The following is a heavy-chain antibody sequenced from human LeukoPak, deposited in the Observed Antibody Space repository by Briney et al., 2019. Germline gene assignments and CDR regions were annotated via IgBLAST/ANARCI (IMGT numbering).Heavy chain of an antibody. V-gene: IGHV1-2*02. CDR2: INPNSGGT. CDR1: GYTFTGYY. CDR3: ARTLWFGELDY. D-gene: IGHD3-10*01. Sequence: GASVKVSCKASGYTFTGYYMHWVRQAPGQGLAWMGWINPNSGGTNYAQKFQGRVTMTRDASISTAYMELSRLRSDDTAMYYCARTLWFGELDYWGQGTLVTVSS. J-gene: IGHJ4*02.